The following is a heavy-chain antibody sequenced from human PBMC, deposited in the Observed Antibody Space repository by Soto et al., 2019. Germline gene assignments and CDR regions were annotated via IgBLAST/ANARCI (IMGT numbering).Heavy chain of an antibody. V-gene: IGHV1-46*01. J-gene: IGHJ6*02. Sequence: ASVKVSCKASGYTFTSYYMHWVRQAPGQGFEWMGIINPSGGSTSYAQKFQGRVTMTRDTSTSTVYMELSSLRSEDTTVYYCARAAAAGSVLYYYGMDVWGQGTTFTVSS. CDR1: GYTFTSYY. CDR3: ARAAAAGSVLYYYGMDV. D-gene: IGHD6-13*01. CDR2: INPSGGST.